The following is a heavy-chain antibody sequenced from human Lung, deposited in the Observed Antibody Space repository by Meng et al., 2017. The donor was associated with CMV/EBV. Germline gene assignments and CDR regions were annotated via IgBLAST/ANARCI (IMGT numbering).Heavy chain of an antibody. V-gene: IGHV3-21*01. CDR1: GFTFNTYT. D-gene: IGHD1-26*01. J-gene: IGHJ4*02. CDR3: ARQKGATLDYFDY. Sequence: GGSLRLSCAASGFTFNTYTMNWVRQAPGKGLEWVSSISGSSSFTYYADSVKGRFTISRDNAKNSLYLQMNSLRAEDTAVYYCARQKGATLDYFDYWGQGTXVNVAS. CDR2: ISGSSSFT.